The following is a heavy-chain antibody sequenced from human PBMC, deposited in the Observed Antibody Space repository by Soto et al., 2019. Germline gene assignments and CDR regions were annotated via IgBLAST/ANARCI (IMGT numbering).Heavy chain of an antibody. CDR1: GGSISSYY. D-gene: IGHD5-18*01. J-gene: IGHJ4*02. CDR3: ARVSLHSYGQYYFDY. V-gene: IGHV4-59*01. Sequence: PSETLSLTCTVSGGSISSYYWSWIRQPPGKGLEWIGYIYYSGSTNYNPSLESRVTISVDTSKNQFSLKLSSVTAADTAVYYCARVSLHSYGQYYFDYWGPGTLVTVSS. CDR2: IYYSGST.